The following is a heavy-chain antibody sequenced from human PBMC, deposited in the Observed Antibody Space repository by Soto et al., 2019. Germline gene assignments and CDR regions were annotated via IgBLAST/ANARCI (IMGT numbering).Heavy chain of an antibody. J-gene: IGHJ6*03. V-gene: IGHV1-8*01. CDR3: ARGAVTTALYYYMDV. D-gene: IGHD4-17*01. Sequence: ASVKVSCKASGYTFTSYDINWVRQATGQGLEWMGWMNPNSGNTGYAQKFQGRVTMTRNTSISTAYMELSSLRSEDTAVYYCARGAVTTALYYYMDVWGKGTTVTVSS. CDR1: GYTFTSYD. CDR2: MNPNSGNT.